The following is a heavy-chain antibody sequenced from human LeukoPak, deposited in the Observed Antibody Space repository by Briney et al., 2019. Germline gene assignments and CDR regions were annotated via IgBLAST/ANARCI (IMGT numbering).Heavy chain of an antibody. CDR2: IYYSGST. CDR3: ARVQSRLSWFDP. V-gene: IGHV4-39*07. J-gene: IGHJ5*02. CDR1: GVSISSSNSY. Sequence: PSETLSLTCTVSGVSISSSNSYWGWIRQPPGKGLEWIGSIYYSGSTYYNPSLKSRVTISVDTSKNQFSLKLSSVTAADTAVYYCARVQSRLSWFDPWGQGTLVTVSS.